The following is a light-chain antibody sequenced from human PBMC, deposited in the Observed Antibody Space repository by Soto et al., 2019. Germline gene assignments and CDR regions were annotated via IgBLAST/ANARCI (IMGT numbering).Light chain of an antibody. V-gene: IGLV2-14*01. Sequence: QSARTQPASVSGSPGQSITISCTGTSSDVGGYNYVSWYQQHPGKAPKLMIYEVSNRPSGVSNRFSGSKSGNTASLTISGLQAEDEADHYCSSYTSSSTPHHVFGTGTKLTVL. CDR2: EVS. CDR1: SSDVGGYNY. CDR3: SSYTSSSTPHHV. J-gene: IGLJ1*01.